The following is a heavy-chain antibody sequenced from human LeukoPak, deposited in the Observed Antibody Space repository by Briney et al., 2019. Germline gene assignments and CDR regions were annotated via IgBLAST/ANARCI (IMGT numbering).Heavy chain of an antibody. D-gene: IGHD3-10*01. CDR3: AHRSITMVRGVRRGWFDP. Sequence: SGPTLVNPTQTLTLTCTFSGFSLSTSGVGVGWIRQPPGKALEWLALIYWDDDKRYSPSLKSRLTITKDTSKNQVVLTMTNMDPVDTATYYCAHRSITMVRGVRRGWFDPWGQGTLVTVSS. V-gene: IGHV2-5*02. J-gene: IGHJ5*02. CDR2: IYWDDDK. CDR1: GFSLSTSGVG.